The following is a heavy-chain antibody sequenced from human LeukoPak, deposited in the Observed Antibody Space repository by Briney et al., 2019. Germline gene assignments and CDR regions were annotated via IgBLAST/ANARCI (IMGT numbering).Heavy chain of an antibody. CDR2: ISYTGNT. D-gene: IGHD6-19*01. Sequence: PSETLSLTCTVSGGSISSYYWSWIRQPPGRGLEWIGYISYTGNTKYNPSLNSRVSISLDTSKNQFSLKLSSVTAADTAVYYCARDLGIAVAGTAFDIWGQGTMVTVSS. CDR1: GGSISSYY. J-gene: IGHJ3*02. CDR3: ARDLGIAVAGTAFDI. V-gene: IGHV4-59*01.